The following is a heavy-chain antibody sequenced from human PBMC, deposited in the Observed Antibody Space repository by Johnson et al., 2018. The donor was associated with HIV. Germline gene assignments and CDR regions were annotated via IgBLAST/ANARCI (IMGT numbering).Heavy chain of an antibody. CDR2: IRYDGSNK. D-gene: IGHD1-26*01. V-gene: IGHV3-30*02. J-gene: IGHJ3*02. CDR3: AREGGIVAAQGDAFDI. CDR1: GLIFSRSW. Sequence: QVQLVESGGGLVQPGGSLRLSCAASGLIFSRSWMHWVRQAPGKGLEWVAFIRYDGSNKYYADSVKGRFTISRDNTKNSLYLQMNSLRAEDTALYYCAREGGIVAAQGDAFDIWGQGTMVTVSS.